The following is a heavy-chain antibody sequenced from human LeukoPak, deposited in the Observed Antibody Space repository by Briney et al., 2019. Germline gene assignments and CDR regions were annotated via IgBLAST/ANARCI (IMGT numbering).Heavy chain of an antibody. CDR2: IRYDGINK. CDR1: RFTFSKYG. D-gene: IGHD5-12*01. CDR3: ATGRSGYAY. Sequence: GGSLRLSCTASRFTFSKYGMHWVRQAPGEGLEWVTFIRYDGINKYYADSLKGRFTISRDNSKNSLYLQMNSLRAEDTAVYYCATGRSGYAYWGQGTMVTVSS. V-gene: IGHV3-30*02. J-gene: IGHJ4*02.